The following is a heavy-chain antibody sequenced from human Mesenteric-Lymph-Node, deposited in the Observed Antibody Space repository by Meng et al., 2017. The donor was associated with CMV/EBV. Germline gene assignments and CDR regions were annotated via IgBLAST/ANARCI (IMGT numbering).Heavy chain of an antibody. CDR1: GYTFTSYG. Sequence: ASGYTFTSYGISWVRQAPGQGLEWMGWLSAYNGNTNYAQKLQGRVTMTTDTSTSTAYMELRSLRSDDTAVYYCARDEYYYDSSGSDYWGQGTLVTVSS. J-gene: IGHJ4*02. V-gene: IGHV1-18*01. D-gene: IGHD3-22*01. CDR3: ARDEYYYDSSGSDY. CDR2: LSAYNGNT.